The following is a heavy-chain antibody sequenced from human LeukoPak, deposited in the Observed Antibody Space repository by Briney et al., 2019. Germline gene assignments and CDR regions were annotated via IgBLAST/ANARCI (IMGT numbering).Heavy chain of an antibody. V-gene: IGHV1-18*01. CDR3: ARAREDYDYVWGSYPKYYFDY. Sequence: GASVKVPCKASGYTFTSYGISWVRQAPGQGLEWMGWISAYNGNTNYAQKLQGRVTMTTDTSTSTAYMELRSLRSDDTAVYYCARAREDYDYVWGSYPKYYFDYWGQGTLVTVSS. D-gene: IGHD3-16*02. CDR2: ISAYNGNT. J-gene: IGHJ4*02. CDR1: GYTFTSYG.